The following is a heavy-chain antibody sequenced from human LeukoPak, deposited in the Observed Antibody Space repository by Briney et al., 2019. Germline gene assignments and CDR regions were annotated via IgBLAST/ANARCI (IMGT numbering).Heavy chain of an antibody. Sequence: KRGESLKISCKGSGYSFTSYWIGWVRQMPGKGLEWMGIIYPGDSDTRYSPSFQGQVTISADKSISTAYLQWSSLKASDTAMYYCARQGKHYYDSSGYDYWGQGTLVTVSS. D-gene: IGHD3-22*01. CDR2: IYPGDSDT. V-gene: IGHV5-51*01. CDR3: ARQGKHYYDSSGYDY. CDR1: GYSFTSYW. J-gene: IGHJ4*02.